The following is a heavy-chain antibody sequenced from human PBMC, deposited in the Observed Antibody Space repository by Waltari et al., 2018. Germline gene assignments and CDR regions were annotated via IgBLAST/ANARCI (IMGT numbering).Heavy chain of an antibody. CDR3: ARVFKQKLYFDY. Sequence: EVQLVESGGGSVPPGGSLRLSCAASEFIFSTYEMNWVRQAPGKGLEWISYISSSGMTTYYADSVKGRFTISRDNAKNSLYLQMDSLTAEDTAGYYCARVFKQKLYFDYWGQGTLVTVSS. V-gene: IGHV3-48*03. CDR2: ISSSGMTT. CDR1: EFIFSTYE. J-gene: IGHJ4*02.